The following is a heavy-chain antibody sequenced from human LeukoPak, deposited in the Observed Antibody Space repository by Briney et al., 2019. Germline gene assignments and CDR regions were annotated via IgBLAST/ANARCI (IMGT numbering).Heavy chain of an antibody. CDR1: GFTFESYW. J-gene: IGHJ2*01. Sequence: GGSLRLSCVAYGFTFESYWMGWVRQAPGKGLEWVANIKQDGSEKHYVDSVKGRFIISRDNARNSLYLQMNNLRVEDTAVYYCARRYFDLWGRGTLVTVSS. V-gene: IGHV3-7*03. CDR2: IKQDGSEK. CDR3: ARRYFDL.